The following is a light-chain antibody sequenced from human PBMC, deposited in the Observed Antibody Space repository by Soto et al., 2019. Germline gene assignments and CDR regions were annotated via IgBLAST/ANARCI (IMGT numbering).Light chain of an antibody. CDR3: QQRSNWPPVIT. V-gene: IGKV3-11*01. Sequence: EIVLTKSPATLSLSPGERATLSCRASQSVGSYLAWYQQTPGQAPRLLIYDASNRATGIPARFTGSGSGTDFTLTISSLEPEDFSVYYCQQRSNWPPVITFGQGTRL. J-gene: IGKJ5*01. CDR2: DAS. CDR1: QSVGSY.